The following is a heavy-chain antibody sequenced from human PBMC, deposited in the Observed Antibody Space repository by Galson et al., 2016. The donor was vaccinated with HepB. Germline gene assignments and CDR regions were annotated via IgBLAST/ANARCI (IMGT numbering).Heavy chain of an antibody. CDR2: IYSAGRT. V-gene: IGHV3-53*01. J-gene: IGHJ6*03. D-gene: IGHD5/OR15-5a*01. Sequence: SLRLSCAASGFSVSRNYMPWVRQAPGKGLEWVSSIYSAGRTYYADSVKGRFTTSRDNSKNTLFLQMNGLRADDTAVYYCARDIYEGAMDVWGKGTTVTVSS. CDR1: GFSVSRNY. CDR3: ARDIYEGAMDV.